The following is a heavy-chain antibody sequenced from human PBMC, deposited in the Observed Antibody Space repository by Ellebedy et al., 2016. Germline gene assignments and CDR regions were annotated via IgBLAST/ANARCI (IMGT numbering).Heavy chain of an antibody. Sequence: GGSLRLSXAASGFTFSDYYMNWIRQAPGKGLECISYITSSGGTIYYADSVKGRFTISRDNAKNSLYLQMNSLRAEDTAVYYCAREYYDGSGRGEYGMDVWGQGTTVTVSS. V-gene: IGHV3-11*01. CDR2: ITSSGGTI. D-gene: IGHD3-22*01. CDR1: GFTFSDYY. J-gene: IGHJ6*02. CDR3: AREYYDGSGRGEYGMDV.